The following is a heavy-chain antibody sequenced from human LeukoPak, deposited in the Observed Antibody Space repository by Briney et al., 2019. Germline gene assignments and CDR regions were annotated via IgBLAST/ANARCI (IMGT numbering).Heavy chain of an antibody. CDR3: ARGGAHYDILTGFGY. V-gene: IGHV1-2*02. D-gene: IGHD3-9*01. CDR1: GYTFTGYY. J-gene: IGHJ4*02. Sequence: GASVKVSCKASGYTFTGYYMRWVRQAPGQGLERMGWINPNSGGTNYAQKFQGRVTMTRDTSISTAYMELSRLRSDDTAVYYCARGGAHYDILTGFGYWGQGTLVTVSS. CDR2: INPNSGGT.